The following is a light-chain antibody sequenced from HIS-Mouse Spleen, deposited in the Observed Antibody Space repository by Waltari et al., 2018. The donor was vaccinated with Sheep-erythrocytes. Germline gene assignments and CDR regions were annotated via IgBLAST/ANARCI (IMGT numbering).Light chain of an antibody. CDR3: QQLNSYPHT. Sequence: DIQLTQSPSFLSASVGDRVTITCRTRQGISSYLAWYQHKPGKAPKLLIYAASTLQSGVPSRFSGSGSGTEFTLTISSLQPEDFATYYCQQLNSYPHTFGQGTKLEIK. CDR1: QGISSY. J-gene: IGKJ2*01. V-gene: IGKV1-9*01. CDR2: AAS.